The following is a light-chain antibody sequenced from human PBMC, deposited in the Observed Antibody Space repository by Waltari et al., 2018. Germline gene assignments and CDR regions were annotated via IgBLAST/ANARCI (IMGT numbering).Light chain of an antibody. CDR1: SSDVGGYDY. Sequence: QSALTQPRSVSGSPGQSVTISCTGTSSDVGGYDYVSWYQQHPGKAPKLMIYGVSRRRSGLPVRFSGSKTGKTASLTMSGLQAEEEANYYCSSYACRSWVSGEGTKLTVL. J-gene: IGLJ3*02. CDR3: SSYACRSWV. V-gene: IGLV2-11*01. CDR2: GVS.